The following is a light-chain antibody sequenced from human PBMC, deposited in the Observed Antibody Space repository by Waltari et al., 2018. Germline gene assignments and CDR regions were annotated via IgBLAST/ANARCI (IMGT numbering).Light chain of an antibody. J-gene: IGKJ5*01. Sequence: EIVLKQSPATLSLSPGERATLSCRASQSVSSYLIWYQLKPGQAPRLLIYDAFNRATGIPARFSGSGSGTDFTLTISSLEPEDFAVYYCQQRANWPITFGQGTRLEIK. CDR3: QQRANWPIT. CDR2: DAF. V-gene: IGKV3-11*01. CDR1: QSVSSY.